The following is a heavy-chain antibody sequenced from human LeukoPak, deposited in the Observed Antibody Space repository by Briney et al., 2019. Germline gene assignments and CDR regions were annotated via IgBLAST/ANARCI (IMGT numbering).Heavy chain of an antibody. Sequence: GGSLRLSCAASGFTFSSYRMHWVRQAPGKGLVWVSRINSDGSSTSYADSVKGRFTISRDNAKNTLYLQMNSLRAEDTAVYYCARGTLYYYYGMDVWGQGTTVTVSS. CDR1: GFTFSSYR. CDR2: INSDGSST. J-gene: IGHJ6*02. V-gene: IGHV3-74*01. CDR3: ARGTLYYYYGMDV.